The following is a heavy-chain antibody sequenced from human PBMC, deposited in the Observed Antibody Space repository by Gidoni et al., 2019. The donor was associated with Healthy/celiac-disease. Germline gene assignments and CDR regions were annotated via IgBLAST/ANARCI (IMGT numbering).Heavy chain of an antibody. CDR2: ISYDGSNK. J-gene: IGHJ4*02. D-gene: IGHD1-26*01. CDR1: RGTVRSYA. CDR3: ARGWGYSLAGLVED. V-gene: IGHV3-30*04. Sequence: QVQLVASGVCVVQPGRSLRLSCAASRGTVRSYAMHWVRQAPGKVVEWVAVISYDGSNKYYADSVKGRFTITRDNSKKTLYLQMNSLRAEDTAVYYCARGWGYSLAGLVEDWGQGTLVTVSS.